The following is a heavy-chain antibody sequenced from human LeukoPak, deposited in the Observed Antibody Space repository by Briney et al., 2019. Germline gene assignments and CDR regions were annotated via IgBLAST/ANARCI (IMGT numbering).Heavy chain of an antibody. CDR1: GYTFTGYF. Sequence: GASVKVSCKGSGYTFTGYFLHWVRQAPGQGLEWMGRINPNSGGTDYAQKFQGRVTMTRDTSISTAYMELSRLRSEDTAVYYCARDFKGFDPWGQGTLVTVSS. CDR3: ARDFKGFDP. V-gene: IGHV1-2*06. J-gene: IGHJ5*02. CDR2: INPNSGGT.